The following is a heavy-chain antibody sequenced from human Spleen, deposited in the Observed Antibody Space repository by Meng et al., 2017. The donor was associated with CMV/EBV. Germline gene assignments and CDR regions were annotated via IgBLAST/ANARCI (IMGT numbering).Heavy chain of an antibody. CDR1: GFTFSSYA. J-gene: IGHJ4*02. V-gene: IGHV3-30*04. D-gene: IGHD3-22*01. CDR2: ISYDGSNK. Sequence: GGSLRLSCAASGFTFSSYAMHWVRQAPGKGLEWVAVISYDGSNKYYADSVKGRFTISRDNSKNTLYLLMNSLRPDDTAVYFCARGYSFDSSGYADYWGQGTLVTVSS. CDR3: ARGYSFDSSGYADY.